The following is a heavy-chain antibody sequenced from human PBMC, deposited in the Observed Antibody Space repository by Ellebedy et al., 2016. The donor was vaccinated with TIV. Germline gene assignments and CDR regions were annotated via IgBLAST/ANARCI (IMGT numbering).Heavy chain of an antibody. Sequence: PGGSLRLSCAASGFTFSSYPMHWVRQAPGKGLEWVAVISYDGSNKYNADSEKGRFTISRDNSTNTLYLQMNSLRAEDTAVYYCARVDRHDAFDIWGQGTMVTVSS. V-gene: IGHV3-30*04. CDR2: ISYDGSNK. J-gene: IGHJ3*02. CDR3: ARVDRHDAFDI. CDR1: GFTFSSYP. D-gene: IGHD3-16*02.